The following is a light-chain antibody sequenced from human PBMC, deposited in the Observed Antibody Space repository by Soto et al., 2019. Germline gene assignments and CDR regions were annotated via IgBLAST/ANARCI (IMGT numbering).Light chain of an antibody. CDR1: QSVSSN. V-gene: IGKV3-15*01. CDR2: GAS. CDR3: QQYERWPPWT. Sequence: EIVMTQSPATLSVSPGERATLSCRASQSVSSNLAWYQQKPGQAPRLLIYGASTRATGIPARFSGSGSGTEFTLTISSLQSEDFAIYHCQQYERWPPWTFGQGTKVDIK. J-gene: IGKJ1*01.